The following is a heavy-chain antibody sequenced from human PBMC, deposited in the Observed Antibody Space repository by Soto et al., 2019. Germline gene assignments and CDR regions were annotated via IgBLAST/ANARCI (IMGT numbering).Heavy chain of an antibody. Sequence: GGSLRLSCAASGFSFSTYVMSWVRQAPGKGLEWVSAITGSGGDSYHADSVKGRFTISRDNTQNTLYLQMNSLRAEDTAVYYCAMGTGSRRPKSTHFWGKRPSVT. CDR1: GFSFSTYV. CDR2: ITGSGGDS. D-gene: IGHD1-1*01. V-gene: IGHV3-23*01. J-gene: IGHJ4*02. CDR3: AMGTGSRRPKSTHF.